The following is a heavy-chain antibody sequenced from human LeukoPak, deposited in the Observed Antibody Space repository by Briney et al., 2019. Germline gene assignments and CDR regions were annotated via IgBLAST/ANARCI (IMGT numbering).Heavy chain of an antibody. CDR1: GFTFSDYY. J-gene: IGHJ4*02. D-gene: IGHD6-6*01. Sequence: LRLSCAASGFTFSDYYMSWIRQPPGKGLEWIGYIYHSGSTYYNPSLKSRVTISVDRSKNQFSLKLSSVTAADTAVYYCARVSIAARAADYWGQGTLVTVSS. V-gene: IGHV4-30-2*01. CDR2: IYHSGST. CDR3: ARVSIAARAADY.